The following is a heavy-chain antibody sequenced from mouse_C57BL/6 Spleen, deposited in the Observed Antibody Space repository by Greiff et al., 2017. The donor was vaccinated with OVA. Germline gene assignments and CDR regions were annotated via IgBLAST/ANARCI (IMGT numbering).Heavy chain of an antibody. CDR2: IYPGDGDT. V-gene: IGHV1-82*01. CDR3: ARKDYFVSSYEFAY. J-gene: IGHJ3*01. D-gene: IGHD1-1*01. Sequence: QVQLQQSGPELVKPGASVKISCKASGYAFSSSWMNWVKQRPGKGLKWIGRIYPGDGDTNYNGKFKGKATLTADKSSSTAYMQLSSLTSEDAAVYFCARKDYFVSSYEFAYWGKGTLVTVSA. CDR1: GYAFSSSW.